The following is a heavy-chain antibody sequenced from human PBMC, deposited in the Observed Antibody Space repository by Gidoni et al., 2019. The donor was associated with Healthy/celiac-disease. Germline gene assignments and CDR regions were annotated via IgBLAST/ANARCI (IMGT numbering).Heavy chain of an antibody. D-gene: IGHD2-2*01. CDR1: GFTCSSYS. Sequence: EVQLVESGGGLVQPGGSLNLSCAASGFTCSSYSMNWVRQAPGKGLEWVSYISSSSSTIYYADAVKGRFTISRDNAKNSLYLQMNSLRDEDTAVYYCSTAPAAVWGQGTLVTVSS. V-gene: IGHV3-48*02. CDR2: ISSSSSTI. CDR3: STAPAAV. J-gene: IGHJ4*02.